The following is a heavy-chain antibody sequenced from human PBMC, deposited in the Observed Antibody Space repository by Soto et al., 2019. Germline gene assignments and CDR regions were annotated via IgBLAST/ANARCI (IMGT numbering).Heavy chain of an antibody. J-gene: IGHJ4*02. D-gene: IGHD1-1*01. V-gene: IGHV3-20*04. CDR1: GFTFDDYG. CDR3: ARVVEYNRNPHFDY. CDR2: INWNGGST. Sequence: GGSLRLSCAASGFTFDDYGMSWVRQAPGKGLEWVSGINWNGGSTGYADSVKGRFTISRDNAKNSLYLQMNSLRAEDTALYYCARVVEYNRNPHFDYWGQGTLVTVSS.